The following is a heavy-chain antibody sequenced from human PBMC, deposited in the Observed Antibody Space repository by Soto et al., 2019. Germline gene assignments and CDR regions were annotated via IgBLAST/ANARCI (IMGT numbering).Heavy chain of an antibody. V-gene: IGHV3-33*06. CDR1: GFTFSHYG. D-gene: IGHD3-3*01. CDR3: ANVPPYVFGVVITHDY. Sequence: GGSLRLSCAASGFTFSHYGMHWVRQAPGKGLEWVAVIWHDGSKKYYADSVKGRFTISRDNSKDTLYLQMNSLRAEDTAVYYCANVPPYVFGVVITHDYWGQGTLVTVSS. CDR2: IWHDGSKK. J-gene: IGHJ4*02.